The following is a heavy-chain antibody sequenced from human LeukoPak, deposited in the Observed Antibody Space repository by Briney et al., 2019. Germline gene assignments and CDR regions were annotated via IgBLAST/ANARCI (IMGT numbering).Heavy chain of an antibody. CDR3: ARGGITIFGVTIEGFDY. J-gene: IGHJ4*02. Sequence: SETLSLTCTVSGGSISSYYWSWIRQPPGKGLEWIGYIYYSGSTNYNPSLKSRVTISVDTSKNQFSLKLTSVTAADTAVYYCARGGITIFGVTIEGFDYWGPGTLVTVSS. CDR1: GGSISSYY. D-gene: IGHD3-3*01. CDR2: IYYSGST. V-gene: IGHV4-59*01.